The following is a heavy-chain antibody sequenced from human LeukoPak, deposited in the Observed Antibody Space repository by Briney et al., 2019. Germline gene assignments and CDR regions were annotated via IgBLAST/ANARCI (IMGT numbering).Heavy chain of an antibody. CDR1: GGSISSYY. V-gene: IGHV4-59*01. Sequence: SETLSLTCTVSGGSISSYYWSWIRQPPGKGLEWIGYIHYSGSTNYNPSLKSRVTISVDTSKNQFSLKLSSVTAADTAVYYCARDRGLSSSSWYNWFDPWGQGTLVTVSS. D-gene: IGHD6-13*01. CDR3: ARDRGLSSSSWYNWFDP. J-gene: IGHJ5*02. CDR2: IHYSGST.